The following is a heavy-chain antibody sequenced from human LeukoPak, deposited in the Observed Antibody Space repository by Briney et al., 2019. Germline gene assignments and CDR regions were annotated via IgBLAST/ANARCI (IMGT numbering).Heavy chain of an antibody. CDR3: AKDQGFSYYYLDY. D-gene: IGHD5-18*01. CDR2: ISANGANT. J-gene: IGHJ4*02. V-gene: IGHV3-23*01. CDR1: GFSLEDYA. Sequence: PGGSLRLSCAASGFSLEDYALHWVRQTPGKGLEWVSGISANGANTYYTDSVRGRFTISRDNSKNTVYLQMSSLSAEDTAIYYCAKDQGFSYYYLDYWGQGILVTVSS.